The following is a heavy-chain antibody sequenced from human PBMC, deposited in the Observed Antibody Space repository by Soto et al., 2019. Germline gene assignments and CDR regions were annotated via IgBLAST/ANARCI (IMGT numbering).Heavy chain of an antibody. J-gene: IGHJ2*01. CDR3: ARLIAAAGTSNWYFDL. D-gene: IGHD6-13*01. Sequence: QITLKESGPTLVNPTQPLTLTCTFSGFSLSTSGVGVGWIRQPPGKALEWLALIYWNDDKRYSPSLKSRLTITKDTSKNQVVLTMTNMDPVDTATYYCARLIAAAGTSNWYFDLWGRGTLVTVSS. CDR2: IYWNDDK. V-gene: IGHV2-5*01. CDR1: GFSLSTSGVG.